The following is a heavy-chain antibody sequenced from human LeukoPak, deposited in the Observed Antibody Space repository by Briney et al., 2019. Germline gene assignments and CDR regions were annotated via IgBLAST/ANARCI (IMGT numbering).Heavy chain of an antibody. CDR1: GGSISSGGSF. J-gene: IGHJ4*02. Sequence: SETLSLTCIVSGGSISSGGSFWGWTRQPPGKGLEWIGSISYTGSTFYNPSLMSRVSISVDTSKNQFSLKLNSVTAADTAVYFCAKLVQLYFTNTHDYWGQGTLVTVSS. D-gene: IGHD1-1*01. V-gene: IGHV4-39*01. CDR3: AKLVQLYFTNTHDY. CDR2: ISYTGST.